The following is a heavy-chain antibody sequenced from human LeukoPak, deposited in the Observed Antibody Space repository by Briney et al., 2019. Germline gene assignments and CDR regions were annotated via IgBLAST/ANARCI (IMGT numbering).Heavy chain of an antibody. CDR2: IRSKANSYAT. J-gene: IGHJ4*02. Sequence: GGSLRLSCAASGFTFSGSAMHWVRQASGKGLEWVGRIRSKANSYATAYAASVKGRFTISGDDSKNTAYLQMNSLKTGDTAVYYCTSAGDYGGYWGQGTLVTVSS. V-gene: IGHV3-73*01. D-gene: IGHD4-17*01. CDR3: TSAGDYGGY. CDR1: GFTFSGSA.